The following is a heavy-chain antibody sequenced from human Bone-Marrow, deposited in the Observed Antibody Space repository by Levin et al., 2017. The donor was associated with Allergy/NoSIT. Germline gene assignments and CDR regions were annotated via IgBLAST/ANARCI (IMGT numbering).Heavy chain of an antibody. J-gene: IGHJ5*02. CDR2: ISSSGSTI. CDR1: GFTFSSYE. V-gene: IGHV3-48*03. D-gene: IGHD6-19*01. CDR3: ARASRYSSGWYTGSFWFDP. Sequence: GESLKISCAASGFTFSSYEMNWVRQAPGKGLEWVSYISSSGSTIYYADSVKGRFTISRDNAKNSLYLQMNSLRAEDTAVYYCARASRYSSGWYTGSFWFDPWGQGTLVTVSS.